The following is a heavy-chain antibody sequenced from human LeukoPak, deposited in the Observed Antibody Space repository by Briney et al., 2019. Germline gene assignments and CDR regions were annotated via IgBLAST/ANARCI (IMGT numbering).Heavy chain of an antibody. CDR2: ISGSGGST. CDR1: GFTFSNCA. J-gene: IGHJ3*02. D-gene: IGHD5-24*01. V-gene: IGHV3-23*01. CDR3: ANHRDGYMFDAFDI. Sequence: PGGSLRLSCAASGFTFSNCAMTWVRQAPGKGLEWVSAISGSGGSTYYADSVKGRFTISRDNSKNTLYLQMNSLRAEDTAVYYCANHRDGYMFDAFDIWGQGTMVTVSS.